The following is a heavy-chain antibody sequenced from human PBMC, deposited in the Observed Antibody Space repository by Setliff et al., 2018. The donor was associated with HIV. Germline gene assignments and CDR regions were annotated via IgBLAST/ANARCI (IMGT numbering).Heavy chain of an antibody. J-gene: IGHJ2*01. CDR1: GGSISGDF. CDR3: ARDGDWELREWYFDL. D-gene: IGHD1-7*01. CDR2: IYTSGNT. V-gene: IGHV4-4*07. Sequence: SETLSLTCTVSGGSISGDFWTWIRQPAGEGLEWIGRIYTSGNTNYNPSLNSRVIISMDKSKNQFSLKLHSVTAADAAVYYCARDGDWELREWYFDLWGRGTLVTVS.